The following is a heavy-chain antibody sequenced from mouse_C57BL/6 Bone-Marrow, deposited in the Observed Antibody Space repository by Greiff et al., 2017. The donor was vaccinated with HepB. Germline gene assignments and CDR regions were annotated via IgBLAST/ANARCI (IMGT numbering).Heavy chain of an antibody. J-gene: IGHJ4*01. CDR3: ARRGYSNYDAMDY. V-gene: IGHV5-6*01. D-gene: IGHD2-5*01. CDR2: ISSGGSYT. CDR1: GFTFSSYG. Sequence: VQLQQSGGDLVKPGGSLKLSCAASGFTFSSYGMSWVRQTPDKRLEWVATISSGGSYTYYPDSVKGRFTISRDNAKNTLYLQMSSLKSEDTAMYYCARRGYSNYDAMDYWGQGTSVTVSS.